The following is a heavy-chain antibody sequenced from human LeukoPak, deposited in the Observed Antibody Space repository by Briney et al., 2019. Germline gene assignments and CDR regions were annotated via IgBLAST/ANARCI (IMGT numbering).Heavy chain of an antibody. CDR3: ARQRKGDWFDP. CDR1: GGSISSYY. D-gene: IGHD3-16*01. J-gene: IGHJ5*02. CDR2: IYYSGST. V-gene: IGHV4-59*08. Sequence: PSETLSLTCTVSGGSISSYYWSWIRQPPGKGLEWIGYIYYSGSTNYTPSLKSRVTISVDTSKTQFSLKLSSVPAADTAVYYCARQRKGDWFDPWGQGTLVTVSS.